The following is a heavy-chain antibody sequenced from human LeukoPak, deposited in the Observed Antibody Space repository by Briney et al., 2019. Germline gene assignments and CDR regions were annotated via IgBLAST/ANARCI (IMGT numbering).Heavy chain of an antibody. Sequence: PETLSLTCTVSGGSISSYYWSWIRQPPGKGLEWFGYIYYSGNTNYNPSLKSRVTISVDTSKNQFSLKLSSVTAADTAVYYCARTKYSSSSFDYWGQGTLVTVSS. CDR2: IYYSGNT. CDR3: ARTKYSSSSFDY. J-gene: IGHJ4*02. CDR1: GGSISSYY. D-gene: IGHD6-6*01. V-gene: IGHV4-59*01.